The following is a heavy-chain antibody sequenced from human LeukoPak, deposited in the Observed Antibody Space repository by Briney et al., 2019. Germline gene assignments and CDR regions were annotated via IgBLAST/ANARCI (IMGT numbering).Heavy chain of an antibody. J-gene: IGHJ4*02. CDR3: ARKRSSGKYFDS. CDR2: ISYNGREK. Sequence: GRSLRLSCAASGFTFDDYAMHWVRQAPGKGLEWVAFISYNGREKFHADSVKGRFTISRDNAKNSLYLQMNSLRAEDTALYHCARKRSSGKYFDSWGQGTLVTVSS. CDR1: GFTFDDYA. D-gene: IGHD6-19*01. V-gene: IGHV3-30-3*01.